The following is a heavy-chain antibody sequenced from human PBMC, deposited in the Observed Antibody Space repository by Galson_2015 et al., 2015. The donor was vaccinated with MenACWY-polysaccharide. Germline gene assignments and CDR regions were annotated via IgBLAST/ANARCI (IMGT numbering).Heavy chain of an antibody. CDR2: IKQDGSEK. D-gene: IGHD6-13*01. CDR3: ASHPCNWYLIDY. V-gene: IGHV3-7*01. Sequence: SLRLSCAASGFTFSTYWMSWVRQAPGKGLEWVANIKQDGSEKYYVDSVKGRFTISRDNAKNSLYLQLNSLRAEDTAVYYCASHPCNWYLIDYWGQGTLFTVSS. CDR1: GFTFSTYW. J-gene: IGHJ4*02.